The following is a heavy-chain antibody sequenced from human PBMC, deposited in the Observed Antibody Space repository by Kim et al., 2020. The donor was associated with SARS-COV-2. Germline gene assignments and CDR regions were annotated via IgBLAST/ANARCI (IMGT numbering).Heavy chain of an antibody. J-gene: IGHJ4*02. CDR3: ARAYSSGWAYFDY. Sequence: GGSLRLSCAASGFTFSSFAMNWVRQAPGKGLEWVSSISSSSSYIYYAESVKGRFTISRDNAKNSLYLQMNSLRAEDTAVYYCARAYSSGWAYFDYWGQGTLVTVSS. CDR1: GFTFSSFA. V-gene: IGHV3-21*01. CDR2: ISSSSSYI. D-gene: IGHD6-19*01.